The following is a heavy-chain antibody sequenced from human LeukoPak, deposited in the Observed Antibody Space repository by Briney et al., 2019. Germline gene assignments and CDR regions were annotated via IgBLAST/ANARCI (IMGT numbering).Heavy chain of an antibody. D-gene: IGHD5/OR15-5a*01. Sequence: GGSPRLSCAASGFTFGSYEMHWVRQAPGKGVEWVSYIGTITSTTYYADSVKGRFTVSRDDAKNSLYLQMSSLRAEDTAVYYCARTVYDLRGPALVPGFDSWGQGTLVTVSS. J-gene: IGHJ4*02. CDR2: IGTITSTT. V-gene: IGHV3-48*03. CDR1: GFTFGSYE. CDR3: ARTVYDLRGPALVPGFDS.